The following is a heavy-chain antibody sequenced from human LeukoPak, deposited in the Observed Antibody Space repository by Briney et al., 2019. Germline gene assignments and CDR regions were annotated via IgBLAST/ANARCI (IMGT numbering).Heavy chain of an antibody. J-gene: IGHJ4*02. Sequence: ASVKVSCKASGYTFTSYYMHWVRQAPGQGLEWMGIINPSGGSTSYAQKFQGRVTMTRDTSTGTVYMELSSLRSEDTAVYYCARDRVVWELPDYWGQGTLVTVSS. V-gene: IGHV1-46*01. CDR3: ARDRVVWELPDY. D-gene: IGHD1-26*01. CDR2: INPSGGST. CDR1: GYTFTSYY.